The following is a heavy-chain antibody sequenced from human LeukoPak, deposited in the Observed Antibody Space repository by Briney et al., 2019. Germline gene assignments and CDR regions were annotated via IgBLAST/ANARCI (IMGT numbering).Heavy chain of an antibody. D-gene: IGHD4-11*01. V-gene: IGHV4-59*08. J-gene: IGHJ4*02. CDR2: IYYSGST. CDR3: ARVGTYSNYAKSWYFDY. CDR1: GGSISSYY. Sequence: SETLSLTCTDSGGSISSYYWSWIRQPPGKGLEWIGYIYYSGSTNYNPSLKSRVTISVDTSKNQFSLKLSSVTAADTAVYYCARVGTYSNYAKSWYFDYWGQGTLVTVSS.